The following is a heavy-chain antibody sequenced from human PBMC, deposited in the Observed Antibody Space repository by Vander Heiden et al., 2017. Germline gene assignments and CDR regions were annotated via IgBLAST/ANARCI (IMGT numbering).Heavy chain of an antibody. CDR2: IIPIFGTA. Sequence: QVQLVQSGAEVKKPGSSVKVSCKASGVTFSSSAISWVRQAPGQGLEWKGGIIPIFGTANYAQKFQGRVTITADESTSTAYMELSSLRSEDTAVYYCARGITIFGVVIIWGGGMDVWGQGTTVTVSS. V-gene: IGHV1-69*01. J-gene: IGHJ6*02. CDR1: GVTFSSSA. D-gene: IGHD3-3*01. CDR3: ARGITIFGVVIIWGGGMDV.